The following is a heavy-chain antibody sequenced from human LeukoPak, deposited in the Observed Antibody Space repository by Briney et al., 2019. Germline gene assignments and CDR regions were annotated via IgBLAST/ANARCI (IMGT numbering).Heavy chain of an antibody. CDR3: ARDLGERLKVSHVFDY. V-gene: IGHV1-2*02. Sequence: GASVKVSCKASGYTFTGYYMHWVRQAPGQGLEWMGWINPNSGGTNYAQKFQGRVTMTRDTSISTAYMELSRLRSDDTAVYYCARDLGERLKVSHVFDYWGQGTLVTVSS. CDR2: INPNSGGT. D-gene: IGHD3-16*01. J-gene: IGHJ4*02. CDR1: GYTFTGYY.